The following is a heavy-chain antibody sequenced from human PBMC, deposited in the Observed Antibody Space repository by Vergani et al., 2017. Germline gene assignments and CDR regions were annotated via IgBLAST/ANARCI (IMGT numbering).Heavy chain of an antibody. V-gene: IGHV1-18*01. Sequence: QVQLVQSGAEVKKPGASVKVSCKASGYTFTSYGISWVRQAPGQGLEWMGWISAYNGNTNYAQKLQGRVTMTTDTSTSTAYMELRSLRSDDTAVYYCARDQGCSSTSCPKHQEGFDYWGQGTLVTVSS. CDR3: ARDQGCSSTSCPKHQEGFDY. J-gene: IGHJ4*02. CDR2: ISAYNGNT. CDR1: GYTFTSYG. D-gene: IGHD2-2*01.